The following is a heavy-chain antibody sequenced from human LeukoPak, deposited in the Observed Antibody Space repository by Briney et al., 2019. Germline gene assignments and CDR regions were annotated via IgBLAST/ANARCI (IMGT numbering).Heavy chain of an antibody. CDR1: GGSISSGSYY. CDR2: IYTSGST. D-gene: IGHD2-15*01. J-gene: IGHJ6*03. Sequence: SETLSLTCTVSGGSISSGSYYWSWIRQPAGKGLEWIGRIYTSGSTNYNPSLKSRVTISVDTSKNQFSLKLSTVTAADTAVYYCARTVAGGDYMDVWGKGTTVTISS. V-gene: IGHV4-61*02. CDR3: ARTVAGGDYMDV.